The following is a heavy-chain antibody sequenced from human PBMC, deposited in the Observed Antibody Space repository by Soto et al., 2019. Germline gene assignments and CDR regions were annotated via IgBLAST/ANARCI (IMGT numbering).Heavy chain of an antibody. V-gene: IGHV3-30*18. D-gene: IGHD6-6*01. Sequence: LRLSCVASGFTFRNHGMHWVRQAPGKGLEWVAVIASDGRDKKYADSVRGRFTISRDNSKNTLYLEMNSLRAEDTAVYYCAKVLSSSGDYWGQGTLVTVSS. J-gene: IGHJ4*02. CDR1: GFTFRNHG. CDR2: IASDGRDK. CDR3: AKVLSSSGDY.